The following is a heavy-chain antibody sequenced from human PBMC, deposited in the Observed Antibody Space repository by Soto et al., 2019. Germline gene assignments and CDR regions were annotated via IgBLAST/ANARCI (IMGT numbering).Heavy chain of an antibody. V-gene: IGHV4-30-4*08. J-gene: IGHJ5*01. CDR1: GASSSRLD. D-gene: IGHD2-8*01. CDR2: IYKSATT. Sequence: TVSLSCPAPGASSSRLDCLWIRRPPGQALESIGYIYKSATTYYNPSFESRVAISVDTSKSQFSLNVTSVTAADTAVYFCARGRYCLTGRCFTPWLDSWGPGERVTVS. CDR3: ARGRYCLTGRCFTPWLDS.